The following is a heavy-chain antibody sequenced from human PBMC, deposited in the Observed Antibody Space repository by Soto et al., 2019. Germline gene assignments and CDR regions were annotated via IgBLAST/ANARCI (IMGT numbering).Heavy chain of an antibody. V-gene: IGHV5-51*01. J-gene: IGHJ4*02. CDR1: GYTFTIYC. Sequence: GESLKISCKGSGYTFTIYCIAWVLQMPGKGLEWMGIIYPGDSDTRYSPSFQGQVSISADKSISTAYLQWSSLKASDTAMYYCARQDGSALYYFDYWGQGTLVTVSS. CDR3: ARQDGSALYYFDY. D-gene: IGHD6-19*01. CDR2: IYPGDSDT.